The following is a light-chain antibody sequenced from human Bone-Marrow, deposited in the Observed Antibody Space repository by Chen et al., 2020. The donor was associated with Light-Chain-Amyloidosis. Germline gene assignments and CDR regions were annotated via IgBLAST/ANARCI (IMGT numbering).Light chain of an antibody. Sequence: EIVLTQSPGTLSLSPGEGANLSCRASQTISSNYLTWYQQKFGQAPRLLIYGSSSRATGIPDRFTGSGSVTDFTLTINRLVPEDFAMYYCQQYGTSPLTFGGGTKVEIK. CDR2: GSS. V-gene: IGKV3-20*01. CDR1: QTISSNY. CDR3: QQYGTSPLT. J-gene: IGKJ4*01.